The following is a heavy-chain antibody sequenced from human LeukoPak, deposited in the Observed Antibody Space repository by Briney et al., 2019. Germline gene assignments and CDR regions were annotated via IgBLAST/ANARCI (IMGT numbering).Heavy chain of an antibody. V-gene: IGHV3-30*18. CDR2: ISYDGSNK. Sequence: GGSLRLSCAASGFTFSSYGMHWVRQAPGKGLEWVAVISYDGSNKYYADSVKGRFTISRDNSKNTLYLQMNSLRAEDTAVYYCAKDASRIAVAAPFDYWGQGTLVTVSS. D-gene: IGHD6-19*01. J-gene: IGHJ4*02. CDR1: GFTFSSYG. CDR3: AKDASRIAVAAPFDY.